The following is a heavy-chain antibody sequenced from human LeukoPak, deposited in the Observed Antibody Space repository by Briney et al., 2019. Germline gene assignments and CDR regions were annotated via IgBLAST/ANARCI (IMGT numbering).Heavy chain of an antibody. J-gene: IGHJ4*02. CDR1: GGSISSSSYY. CDR3: ARDLPYYYDSSGYWTFDY. D-gene: IGHD3-22*01. V-gene: IGHV4-39*07. CDR2: IYYSGST. Sequence: SETLSLTCTVSGGSISSSSYYWGWIRQPPGKGLEWIGSIYYSGSTYYNPSLKSRVTISVDTSKNQFSLKLSSVTAADTAVYYCARDLPYYYDSSGYWTFDYWGQGTLVTVSS.